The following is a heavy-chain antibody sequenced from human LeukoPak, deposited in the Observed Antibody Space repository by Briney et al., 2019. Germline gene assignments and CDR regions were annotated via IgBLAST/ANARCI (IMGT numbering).Heavy chain of an antibody. CDR3: AKDHPSSGWPTFEY. CDR2: TYYRSKWYN. J-gene: IGHJ4*02. CDR1: GDSVSSNSAA. D-gene: IGHD6-19*01. V-gene: IGHV6-1*01. Sequence: SQTLSLTCAISGDSVSSNSAAWNWIRQSPSRGLEWLGRTYYRSKWYNDYAVSVKSQITINPDTSKNQFSLQLNSVTPEDTAVYYCAKDHPSSGWPTFEYWGQGTLVTASP.